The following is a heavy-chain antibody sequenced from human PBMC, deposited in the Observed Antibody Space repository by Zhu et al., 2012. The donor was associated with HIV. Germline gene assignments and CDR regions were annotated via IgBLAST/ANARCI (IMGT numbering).Heavy chain of an antibody. V-gene: IGHV3-23*01. Sequence: EVQLLESGGGLVQPGGSLRLSCAASGFTFSSYAMSWVRQAPGKGLEWVSIISSGSDTYYADSVKGRFTISRDNSKNTLYLQMNRLRAEDTAVYYCAKDDRLRGYSYGFDYWGQGTLATVSS. D-gene: IGHD5-18*01. CDR2: IISSGSDT. CDR3: AKDDRLRGYSYGFDY. CDR1: GFTFSSYA. J-gene: IGHJ4*02.